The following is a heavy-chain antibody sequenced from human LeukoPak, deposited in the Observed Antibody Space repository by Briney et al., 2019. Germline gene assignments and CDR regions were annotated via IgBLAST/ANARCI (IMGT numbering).Heavy chain of an antibody. CDR3: AKDQLWFGELSSFDY. V-gene: IGHV3-33*06. CDR1: GFTFSSYG. CDR2: IWYDGSNK. D-gene: IGHD3-10*01. J-gene: IGHJ4*02. Sequence: GRSLRLSCAASGFTFSSYGMHWVRQAPGKGLEWVAVIWYDGSNKYYAGSVKGRFTISRDNSKNTLYLQMNSLRAEDTAVYYCAKDQLWFGELSSFDYWGQGTLVTVSS.